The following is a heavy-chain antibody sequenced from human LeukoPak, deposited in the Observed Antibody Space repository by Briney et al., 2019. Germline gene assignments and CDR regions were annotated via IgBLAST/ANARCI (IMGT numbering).Heavy chain of an antibody. CDR1: GGSISSFY. CDR3: ARGRFLEWLLGYYFDY. V-gene: IGHV4-59*12. Sequence: SETLSLTCTVSGGSISSFYWSWIRQPPGKGLEWIGYIYYSGSTNYNPSLKSRVTISVDTSKNQFSLRLNSVTAADTAVYYCARGRFLEWLLGYYFDYWGQGTLVTVSS. CDR2: IYYSGST. D-gene: IGHD3-3*01. J-gene: IGHJ4*02.